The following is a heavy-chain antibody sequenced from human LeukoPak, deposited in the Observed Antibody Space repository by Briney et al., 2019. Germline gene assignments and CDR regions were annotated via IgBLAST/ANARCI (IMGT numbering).Heavy chain of an antibody. Sequence: PGGSLRLSCAASGFTFSDYYMTWIRQAPGRGLEWVSYISVSSSDTNYADSVKGRFTISRDNAKNSLSLQMNSLSADDTALYYCARYSFDGSDYLLDYWGQGTLVTVSS. CDR1: GFTFSDYY. D-gene: IGHD3-22*01. V-gene: IGHV3-11*03. CDR2: ISVSSSDT. J-gene: IGHJ4*02. CDR3: ARYSFDGSDYLLDY.